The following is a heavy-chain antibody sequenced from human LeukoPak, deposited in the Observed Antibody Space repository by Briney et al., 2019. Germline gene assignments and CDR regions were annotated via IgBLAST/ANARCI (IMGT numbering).Heavy chain of an antibody. CDR2: ISSSSSYI. CDR1: GFTFSSYS. V-gene: IGHV3-21*01. Sequence: GGSLRLSCAASGFTFSSYSMNWVRQAPGKGLEWVSSISSSSSYIYYADSVKGRFTIPRDNAKNSLYLQMNSLRAEDTAVYYCARAYYYDSSGHPAFDYWGQGTLVTVSS. J-gene: IGHJ4*02. D-gene: IGHD3-22*01. CDR3: ARAYYYDSSGHPAFDY.